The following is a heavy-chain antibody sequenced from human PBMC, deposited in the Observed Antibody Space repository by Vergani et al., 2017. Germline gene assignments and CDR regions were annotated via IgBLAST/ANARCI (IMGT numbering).Heavy chain of an antibody. CDR2: IGTAGDT. V-gene: IGHV3-13*01. Sequence: EVQLVESGGGLVQPGGSLRLSCAASGFTFSSYDMHWVCQATGKGLEWVSAIGTAGDTYYPGSVKGRFTISRENAKNSLYLQMNSLRAGDTAIYYCARAVSTTVGDPPGYWGQGTLVTVSS. CDR3: ARAVSTTVGDPPGY. CDR1: GFTFSSYD. J-gene: IGHJ4*02. D-gene: IGHD4-23*01.